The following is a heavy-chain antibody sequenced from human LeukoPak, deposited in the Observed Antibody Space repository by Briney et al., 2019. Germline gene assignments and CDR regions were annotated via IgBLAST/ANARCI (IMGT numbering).Heavy chain of an antibody. CDR1: GGSVSSGSYY. Sequence: SETLSLTCTVSGGSVSSGSYYWSWIRQPPGKRLEWIGYIYYSGSTNYNPSLKSRVTISVDTSKNQFSLKLSSVTAADTAVYYCARDSYSGYDHYYYYGMDVWGQGTTVTVSS. J-gene: IGHJ6*02. CDR2: IYYSGST. CDR3: ARDSYSGYDHYYYYGMDV. V-gene: IGHV4-61*01. D-gene: IGHD5-12*01.